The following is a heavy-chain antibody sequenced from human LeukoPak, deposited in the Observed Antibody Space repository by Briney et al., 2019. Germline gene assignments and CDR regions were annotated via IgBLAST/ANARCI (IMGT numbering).Heavy chain of an antibody. Sequence: PSQTLSLTCTVSGGSISSGDYYWSWIRQPPGKGLEWIGYIYYSGSTYYNPSLKSRVTISVDTSKNQFSLKLSSVTAADTAVYYCARERIKYSGSYYVDYWGQGTLVTVSS. V-gene: IGHV4-30-4*01. CDR1: GGSISSGDYY. CDR2: IYYSGST. CDR3: ARERIKYSGSYYVDY. J-gene: IGHJ4*02. D-gene: IGHD1-26*01.